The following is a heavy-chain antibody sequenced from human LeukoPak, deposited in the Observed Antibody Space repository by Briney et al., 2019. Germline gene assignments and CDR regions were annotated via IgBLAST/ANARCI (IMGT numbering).Heavy chain of an antibody. CDR3: AKLMNSGSYWMFDY. Sequence: PGGSLRLSCAASGFTFSSYWMHWVRQAPGKGPVWVSRINNDGSGTTYADSVKGRFTISRDDAKNTLYLQMNSLRAEDTAVYYCAKLMNSGSYWMFDYWGQGTLVTVSS. D-gene: IGHD1-26*01. J-gene: IGHJ4*02. CDR2: INNDGSGT. CDR1: GFTFSSYW. V-gene: IGHV3-74*01.